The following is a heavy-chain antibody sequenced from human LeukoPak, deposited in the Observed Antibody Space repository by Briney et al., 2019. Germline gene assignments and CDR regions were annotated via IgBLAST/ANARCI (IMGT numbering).Heavy chain of an antibody. V-gene: IGHV4-4*07. CDR1: GGSISSYY. CDR2: IYTSGST. J-gene: IGHJ5*02. CDR3: ASDERPPQWFEP. Sequence: SETLSLTCTVSGGSISSYYWSWIRQPAGKGLEWIGRIYTSGSTNYNPSLKSRVTMSVDTSKNQFSLKLRSVTAADTVVYYCASDERPPQWFEPWGQGTLVTVSS.